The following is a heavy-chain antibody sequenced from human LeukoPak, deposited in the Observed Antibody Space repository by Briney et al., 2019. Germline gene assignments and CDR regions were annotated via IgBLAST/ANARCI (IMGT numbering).Heavy chain of an antibody. J-gene: IGHJ4*02. CDR2: IRVYNGNR. CDR1: GYMFTNYG. D-gene: IGHD2-15*01. Sequence: GASVKVSCKASGYMFTNYGISWVRQAPGQGLEWMGWIRVYNGNRNYAQKFQGRVTTTTDTSTSTAYMELRSLTSDDTAIYYCARASAQWSDYWGQGTLVTVSS. V-gene: IGHV1-18*01. CDR3: ARASAQWSDY.